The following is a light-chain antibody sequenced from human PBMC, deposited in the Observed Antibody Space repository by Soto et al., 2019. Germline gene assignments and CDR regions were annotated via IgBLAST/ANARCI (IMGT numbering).Light chain of an antibody. CDR2: GAS. CDR3: QQYGSSPT. Sequence: EIVLTQSPGTLSLSPGERATLSCRASQSVSSSYLAWYQQKPGQAPRLLIYGASSRATGIPDRFSGSGSGTDCTRTSSRLEPEDFAVYYCQQYGSSPTFGPGTKVDIK. CDR1: QSVSSSY. V-gene: IGKV3-20*01. J-gene: IGKJ3*01.